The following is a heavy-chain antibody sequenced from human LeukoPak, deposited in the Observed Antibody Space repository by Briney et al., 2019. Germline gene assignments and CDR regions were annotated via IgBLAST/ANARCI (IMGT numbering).Heavy chain of an antibody. V-gene: IGHV3-30*18. CDR1: GFTFSKYG. CDR2: ISYDGSNK. D-gene: IGHD3-10*01. J-gene: IGHJ4*02. CDR3: AKGRITLVRGVSLDY. Sequence: GGSLRLSCAASGFTFSKYGMHWVRQAPGKGLEWVALISYDGSNKYYADSLKGRFTISRDNSKSTLYLQMNSLRAEDTAVYYSAKGRITLVRGVSLDYWGQGILVTVSS.